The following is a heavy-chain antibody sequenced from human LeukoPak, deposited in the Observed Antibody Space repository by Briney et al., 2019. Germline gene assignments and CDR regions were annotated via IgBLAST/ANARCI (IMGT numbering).Heavy chain of an antibody. D-gene: IGHD3-10*01. J-gene: IGHJ6*02. V-gene: IGHV3-11*01. Sequence: PGGSLRLPCAASGFTFSDYYMAWIRQAPGKGLEWISYISTSGSAVYYADSVKGRFTMSRDNAKNSLYLQMNSLRAEDTAVYYCARRAPFYYNSWSPTHDYGMDVWGQGTTVTVSS. CDR2: ISTSGSAV. CDR1: GFTFSDYY. CDR3: ARRAPFYYNSWSPTHDYGMDV.